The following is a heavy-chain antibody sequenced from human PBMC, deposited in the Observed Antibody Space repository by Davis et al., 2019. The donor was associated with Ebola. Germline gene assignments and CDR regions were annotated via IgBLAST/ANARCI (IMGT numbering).Heavy chain of an antibody. D-gene: IGHD3-22*01. V-gene: IGHV3-7*01. Sequence: PGGSLRLSCAASGFTFTTYAVNWVRQAPGKGLEWVANIKQDGSEKYYVDSVKGRFTISRDNAKNSLYLQMNSLRAEDTAVYHCARGGYYDSSGYSHAAFDIWGQGTMVTVAS. CDR2: IKQDGSEK. J-gene: IGHJ3*02. CDR1: GFTFTTYA. CDR3: ARGGYYDSSGYSHAAFDI.